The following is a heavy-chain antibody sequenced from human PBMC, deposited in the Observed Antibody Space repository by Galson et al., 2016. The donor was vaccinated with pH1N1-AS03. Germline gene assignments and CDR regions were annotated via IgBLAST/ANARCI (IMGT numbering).Heavy chain of an antibody. CDR2: IYWDDDK. CDR1: GFSLSTSGVG. CDR3: AQSDYGDYVDYFDY. Sequence: PALVKPTQTLTLTCTFSGFSLSTSGVGVGWIRQPPGKALEWLALIYWDDDKHYSPSLKSRLTITKDTSKNQVVLTMTNMDPVDTATYYCAQSDYGDYVDYFDYWGQGTLVTVSS. V-gene: IGHV2-5*02. D-gene: IGHD4-17*01. J-gene: IGHJ4*02.